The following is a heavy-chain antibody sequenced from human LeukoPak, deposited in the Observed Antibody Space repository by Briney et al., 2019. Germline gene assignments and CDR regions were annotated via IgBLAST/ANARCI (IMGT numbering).Heavy chain of an antibody. CDR3: ARGFGYQLLWVY. J-gene: IGHJ4*02. CDR2: IKPNSGGT. CDR1: GYTFTGYY. V-gene: IGHV1-2*02. D-gene: IGHD2-2*01. Sequence: GASVKVSCKASGYTFTGYYMHWVRQAPGQGLEWMGWIKPNSGGTNSAQKFQGRVTMTRDTSISTAYMELSRLRSDDTAVYYCARGFGYQLLWVYWGQGTLVTVSS.